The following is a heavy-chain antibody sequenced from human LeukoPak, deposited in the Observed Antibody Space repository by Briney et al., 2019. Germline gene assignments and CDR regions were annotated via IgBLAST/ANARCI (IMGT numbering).Heavy chain of an antibody. CDR3: TRGAGWLIDY. V-gene: IGHV4-59*01. D-gene: IGHD3-16*01. CDR1: GGSIEYY. CDR2: IHYNGVT. Sequence: SETLSLTCSVSGGSIEYYWNWLRQPPGKGLQWLGYIHYNGVTDYNPSLGSRVRMSVDTSNNQFSLRLTSVTAADTAVYYCTRGAGWLIDYWGQGILATVSS. J-gene: IGHJ4*02.